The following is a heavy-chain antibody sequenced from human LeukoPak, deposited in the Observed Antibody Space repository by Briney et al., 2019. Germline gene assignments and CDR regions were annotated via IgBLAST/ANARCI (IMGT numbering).Heavy chain of an antibody. V-gene: IGHV4-61*01. CDR2: IYYSGST. J-gene: IGHJ2*01. CDR3: ARVYYSSSYDYWYFDL. D-gene: IGHD6-13*01. Sequence: SETPSLTCTVSGGSISSSSYYWSWIRPPPGKGLEWIGYIYYSGSTNYNPSLKSRVTISVDTSKNQFSLKLSSVTAADTAVYYCARVYYSSSYDYWYFDLWGRGTLVTVSS. CDR1: GGSISSSSYY.